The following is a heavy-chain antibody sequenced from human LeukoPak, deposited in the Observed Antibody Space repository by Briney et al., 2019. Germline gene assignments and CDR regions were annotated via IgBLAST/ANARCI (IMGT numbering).Heavy chain of an antibody. CDR1: GFTFSRYG. Sequence: GRSLRLSCAASGFTFSRYGMHWVRQAPGKGLEWVAVISYDGSHEYYTDSVKGRFTISRDNSKNTLYLQMNSLTAEDTAVYYCAKDKDLSFHYWGQGTLVTVSS. V-gene: IGHV3-30*18. CDR2: ISYDGSHE. CDR3: AKDKDLSFHY. D-gene: IGHD2/OR15-2a*01. J-gene: IGHJ4*02.